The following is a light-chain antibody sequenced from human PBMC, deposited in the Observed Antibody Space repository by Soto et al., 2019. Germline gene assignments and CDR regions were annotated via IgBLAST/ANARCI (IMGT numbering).Light chain of an antibody. CDR1: QSVNSN. CDR2: GAS. J-gene: IGKJ1*01. CDR3: HQYNHCFWT. V-gene: IGKV3-15*01. Sequence: EIVMTQSPATLSVSPGERATLSGRASQSVNSNLAWYQQKPGQAPRLLIYGASTSTTGIPARFTGSGSGTKSTLSISRPISEHYAVDEGHQYNHCFWTFLKGTNVEIK.